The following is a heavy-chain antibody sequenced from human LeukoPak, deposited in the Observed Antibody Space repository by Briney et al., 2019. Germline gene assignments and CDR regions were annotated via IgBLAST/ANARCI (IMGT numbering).Heavy chain of an antibody. J-gene: IGHJ4*02. CDR1: GFTFSSHW. CDR2: VKQDGSEK. D-gene: IGHD6-6*01. V-gene: IGHV3-7*01. Sequence: GGSLRLSCAAPGFTFSSHWMIWVRQAPGKGLEWVANVKQDGSEKYYVDSVKGRFTISRVNAKNSLYLQMNSLRVEDTAVYYCATGRAAHLFDYWDQGTLVTVSS. CDR3: ATGRAAHLFDY.